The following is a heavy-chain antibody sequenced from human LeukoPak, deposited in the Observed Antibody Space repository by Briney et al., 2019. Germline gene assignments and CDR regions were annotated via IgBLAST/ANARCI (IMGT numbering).Heavy chain of an antibody. D-gene: IGHD3-22*01. CDR3: ARQSISGSSLSYFDY. J-gene: IGHJ4*02. CDR1: GGSISSYY. V-gene: IGHV4-59*01. CDR2: ISYSGST. Sequence: PSETLSLTCTVSGGSISSYYWSWIRQPPGKGLECIGYISYSGSTNYNPSLKSRVTISVDTSKNQCSLKLSSVTAADTAVYYCARQSISGSSLSYFDYWGQGTPVNVSS.